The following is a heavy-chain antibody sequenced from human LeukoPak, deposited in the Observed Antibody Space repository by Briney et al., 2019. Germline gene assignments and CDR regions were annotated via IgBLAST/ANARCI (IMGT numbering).Heavy chain of an antibody. CDR3: ARDDLVVPAAMPSYYYGMDV. CDR1: GGSISSGGYY. V-gene: IGHV4-31*03. J-gene: IGHJ6*04. Sequence: SQTLSLTCTVSGGSISSGGYYWSWIRQHPGKGLEWIGYIYYSGSTYYNPSLKSRVTISVDTSKNQYSLKLSSVTAADTAVYYCARDDLVVPAAMPSYYYGMDVWGKGTTVTVSS. D-gene: IGHD2-2*01. CDR2: IYYSGST.